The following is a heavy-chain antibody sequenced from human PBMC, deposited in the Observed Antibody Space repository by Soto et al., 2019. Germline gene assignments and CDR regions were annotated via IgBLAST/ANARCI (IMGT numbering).Heavy chain of an antibody. CDR1: GGSFSGYY. J-gene: IGHJ6*03. V-gene: IGHV4-34*01. CDR3: ARGLVGSSSWYRNYYYYMDV. Sequence: SETLSLTCAVYGGSFSGYYWGWIRQPPGKGLEWIGEINHSGSTNYNPSLKSRVTISVDTSKNQFSLKLSSVTAADTAVYYCARGLVGSSSWYRNYYYYMDVWGKGTTVTVSS. CDR2: INHSGST. D-gene: IGHD6-13*01.